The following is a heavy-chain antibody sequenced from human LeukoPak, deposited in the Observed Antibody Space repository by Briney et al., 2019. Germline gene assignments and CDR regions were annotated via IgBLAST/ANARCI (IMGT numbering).Heavy chain of an antibody. Sequence: GGSLRLSCAASGFSFSSYAMSWVRQAPGKGLEWVALISYDGVNKYYADSVKGRFTISRDNSKNTLYLRMNSLRVEDTALYYCAKLRELVTYYYYYGLDVWGQGTTVTVSS. V-gene: IGHV3-30*18. CDR2: ISYDGVNK. CDR1: GFSFSSYA. J-gene: IGHJ6*02. D-gene: IGHD1-1*01. CDR3: AKLRELVTYYYYYGLDV.